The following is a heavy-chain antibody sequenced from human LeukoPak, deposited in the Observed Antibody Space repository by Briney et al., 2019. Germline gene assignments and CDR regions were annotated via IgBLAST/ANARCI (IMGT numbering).Heavy chain of an antibody. CDR1: GYSFTSYW. Sequence: GESLKISCKGSGYSFTSYWIGWVRQMPGKGLEWMGIIYPGDSDTRYSPSFQGQVTISADKSISTAYLQWSSLKAPDTAMYYCARLVVGATGTVQYYYMDVWGKGTTVTVSS. D-gene: IGHD1-26*01. V-gene: IGHV5-51*01. J-gene: IGHJ6*03. CDR3: ARLVVGATGTVQYYYMDV. CDR2: IYPGDSDT.